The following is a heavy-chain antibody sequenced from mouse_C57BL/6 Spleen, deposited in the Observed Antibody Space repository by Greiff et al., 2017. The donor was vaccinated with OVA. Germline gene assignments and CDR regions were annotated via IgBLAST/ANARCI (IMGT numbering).Heavy chain of an antibody. CDR3: TRVGDWDYLDY. Sequence: QVQLQQSGAELVRPGASVTLSCKASGYTFTDYEMHWVKQTPVHGLEWIGAIDPETGGTDYNQKFKGKAILTADKSSSTAYMELRSLTSEDSAVYYCTRVGDWDYLDYWGQGTTLTVSS. J-gene: IGHJ2*01. D-gene: IGHD4-1*01. V-gene: IGHV1-15*01. CDR2: IDPETGGT. CDR1: GYTFTDYE.